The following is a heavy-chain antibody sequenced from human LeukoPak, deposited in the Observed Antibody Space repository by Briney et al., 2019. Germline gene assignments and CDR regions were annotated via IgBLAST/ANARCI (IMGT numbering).Heavy chain of an antibody. CDR1: GYSFTSYW. J-gene: IGHJ4*02. D-gene: IGHD2-8*01. Sequence: GESLKISCKGSGYSFTSYWIGWVRQMPGRGLEWMGIIYPGDSDTRYSPSFQGQVTISADKSISTAYLQWSSLKASDTAMYYCARGTGVRYCSNGVCYTSDYWGQGTLVTVSS. V-gene: IGHV5-51*01. CDR3: ARGTGVRYCSNGVCYTSDY. CDR2: IYPGDSDT.